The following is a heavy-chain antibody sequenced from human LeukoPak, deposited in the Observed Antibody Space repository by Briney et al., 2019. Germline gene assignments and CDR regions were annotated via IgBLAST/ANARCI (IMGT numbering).Heavy chain of an antibody. V-gene: IGHV3-30*18. CDR3: AKDTRGYSYGSYFDY. CDR2: MSYDGSEK. Sequence: GGSLRLSCAASGFTFSSYAMSWVRQAPGKGLEWVAVMSYDGSEKHYADPVKGRFTISRDNAKNSLYLQMNSLRAEDTALYYCAKDTRGYSYGSYFDYWGQGTLVTVSS. D-gene: IGHD5-18*01. CDR1: GFTFSSYA. J-gene: IGHJ4*02.